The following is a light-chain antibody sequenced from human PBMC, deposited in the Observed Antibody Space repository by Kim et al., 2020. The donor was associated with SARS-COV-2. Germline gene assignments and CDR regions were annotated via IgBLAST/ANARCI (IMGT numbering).Light chain of an antibody. CDR3: ISYSSIGTYV. CDR2: DVN. V-gene: IGLV2-14*03. J-gene: IGLJ1*01. Sequence: QSITLSGPGTSSDVGGYNYVAWYQQHPGKAPKVMIYDVNNRPSGVSSRFSGSKSGNTASLTISGLQTGDEADYYCISYSSIGTYVFGTGTKVTVL. CDR1: SSDVGGYNY.